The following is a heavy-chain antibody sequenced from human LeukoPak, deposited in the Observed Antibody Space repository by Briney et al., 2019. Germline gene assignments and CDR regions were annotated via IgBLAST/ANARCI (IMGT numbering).Heavy chain of an antibody. CDR3: ASAASHRIAAGGDY. CDR1: GFTFSNYL. J-gene: IGHJ4*02. V-gene: IGHV3-74*01. Sequence: GGALRLSCAASGFTFSNYLMHCGRQGPGKGVGWVSRINSDGSGRNYADSVKGRFTISRDNDKNTLYLQMNSLRAEHTAVYYCASAASHRIAAGGDYWGQGTLVTVSS. CDR2: INSDGSGR. D-gene: IGHD6-13*01.